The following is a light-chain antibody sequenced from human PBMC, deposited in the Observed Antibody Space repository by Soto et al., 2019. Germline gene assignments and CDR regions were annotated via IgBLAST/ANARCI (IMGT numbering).Light chain of an antibody. V-gene: IGLV3-1*01. CDR2: QDM. Sequence: SYELTQPPSVSVSPGQTASITCSGDKLGDKYACWYQQKPGQSPVLVIYQDMKRPSGIPERFSGSNSGNIATLTISGTQPVDEADYYCQAWDSFVVFGGGTKLTVL. CDR1: KLGDKY. CDR3: QAWDSFVV. J-gene: IGLJ2*01.